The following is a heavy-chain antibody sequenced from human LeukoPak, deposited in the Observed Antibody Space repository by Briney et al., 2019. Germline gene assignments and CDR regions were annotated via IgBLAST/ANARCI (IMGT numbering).Heavy chain of an antibody. Sequence: ASVKVSCKASGYTFTSYGISWVRQAPGQGLEWMGWISAYNGNTNYAQKLQGRVTMTTDTSTSTAYMELRSLRSDDTAVYYCARDCSSTSCYHYYGMDVWGQGTTVTVSS. CDR1: GYTFTSYG. V-gene: IGHV1-18*01. D-gene: IGHD2-2*01. CDR3: ARDCSSTSCYHYYGMDV. CDR2: ISAYNGNT. J-gene: IGHJ6*02.